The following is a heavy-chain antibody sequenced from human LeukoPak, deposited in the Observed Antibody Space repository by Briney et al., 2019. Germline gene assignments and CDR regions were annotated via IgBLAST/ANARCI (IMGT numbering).Heavy chain of an antibody. J-gene: IGHJ4*02. D-gene: IGHD6-13*01. CDR2: IYSGGTT. CDR3: VRTSRSISSDY. CDR1: GFTVSSNY. V-gene: IGHV3-66*01. Sequence: GGSLRLSCAASGFTVSSNYMSWVRQAPGKGLEWVSVIYSGGTTYYADSVKGRFTISRDNSKNSLYLQMNSLSVEDTAVYYCVRTSRSISSDYWGQGTLVTVSS.